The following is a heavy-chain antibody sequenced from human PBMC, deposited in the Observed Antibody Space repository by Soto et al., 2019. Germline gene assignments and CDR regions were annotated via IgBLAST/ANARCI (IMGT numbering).Heavy chain of an antibody. CDR2: ITGSGATP. CDR3: ARVKNMKFYNYMDD. Sequence: EVRLLETGGGLVQPGGSLRLSCAASGFTFPDYAITWVRQAPGKGLERVSGITGSGATPYYADSVKGRFTISRDNFKNTVSLQMNSLRAEDTAQYYCARVKNMKFYNYMDDWGTGTTVTVSS. CDR1: GFTFPDYA. V-gene: IGHV3-23*01. J-gene: IGHJ6*03.